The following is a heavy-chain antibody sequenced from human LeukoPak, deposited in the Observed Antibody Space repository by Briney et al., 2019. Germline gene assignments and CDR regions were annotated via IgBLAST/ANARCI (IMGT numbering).Heavy chain of an antibody. J-gene: IGHJ5*01. Sequence: ASVKVSCKVSGYTLTELSMHWVRQAPGKGLEWMGGFDPEDGETIYAQKFQGRVTMTEDTSTDTAYMDLRSLRFDDTAVYYCARDVAFLPRGSEYNWFDSWGQGTLVTVSS. D-gene: IGHD3-10*01. CDR3: ARDVAFLPRGSEYNWFDS. CDR2: FDPEDGET. CDR1: GYTLTELS. V-gene: IGHV1-24*01.